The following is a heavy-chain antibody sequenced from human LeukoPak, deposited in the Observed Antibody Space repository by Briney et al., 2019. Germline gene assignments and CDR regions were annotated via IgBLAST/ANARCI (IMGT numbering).Heavy chain of an antibody. CDR3: ADYDILTGYRGGSDY. D-gene: IGHD3-9*01. CDR1: GFTVSAYA. CDR2: IYDDNT. Sequence: PGGSLRLSCAASGFTVSAYAMAWVRQAPGKGLEWVSTIYDDNTYYADSVKGRFAISTDNSKNTLYLQMNSLRAEDTAVYYCADYDILTGYRGGSDYWGQGTLVTVSS. J-gene: IGHJ4*02. V-gene: IGHV3-23*01.